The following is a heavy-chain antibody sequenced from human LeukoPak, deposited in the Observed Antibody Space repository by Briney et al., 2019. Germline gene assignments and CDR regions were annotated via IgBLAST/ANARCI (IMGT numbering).Heavy chain of an antibody. CDR2: IYSGGST. Sequence: GGFLRLSCAASGFTVSSNYMSWVRQAPGKGLEWVSVIYSGGSTYYADSVKGRFTISRDNSKNTLYLQMNSLRAEDTAVYYCARTPYSNYAPYYYYGMDVWGQGTTVTVSS. CDR3: ARTPYSNYAPYYYYGMDV. D-gene: IGHD4-11*01. V-gene: IGHV3-53*01. CDR1: GFTVSSNY. J-gene: IGHJ6*02.